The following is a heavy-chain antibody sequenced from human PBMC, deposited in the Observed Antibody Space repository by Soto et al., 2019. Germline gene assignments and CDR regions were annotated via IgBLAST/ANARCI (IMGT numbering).Heavy chain of an antibody. J-gene: IGHJ6*02. CDR3: ARHMVRGVTHYYYGMDV. D-gene: IGHD3-10*01. V-gene: IGHV3-21*01. CDR1: GFPFSSYS. CDR2: ISSSSSYI. Sequence: PGGSLRLSCAASGFPFSSYSMNWVRQAPGKGLEWVSSISSSSSYIYYADSVKGRFTISRDNAKNSLYLQMNSLRAEDTAVYYCARHMVRGVTHYYYGMDVWGQGTTVTVSS.